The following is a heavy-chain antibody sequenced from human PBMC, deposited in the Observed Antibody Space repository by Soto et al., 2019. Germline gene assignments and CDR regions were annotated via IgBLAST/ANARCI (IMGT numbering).Heavy chain of an antibody. CDR3: ARIVVGATVDL. CDR1: GDSVSSDPYF. D-gene: IGHD1-26*01. J-gene: IGHJ5*02. CDR2: ISYTGDT. V-gene: IGHV4-61*01. Sequence: PSETLSLTCTMSGDSVSSDPYFWTWIRQPPGKGLEWIAYISYTGDTNYNPSLKSRVTKSIDTAINQFSLTLPSVTTADTAIYLCARIVVGATVDLWGQGSLVTVSS.